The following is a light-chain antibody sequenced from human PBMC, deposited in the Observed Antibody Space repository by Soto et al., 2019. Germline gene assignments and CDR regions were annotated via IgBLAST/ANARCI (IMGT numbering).Light chain of an antibody. V-gene: IGLV2-14*01. CDR1: SSDVGGYNY. CDR3: SSYTTSSTILYV. J-gene: IGLJ1*01. CDR2: AAS. Sequence: QSALTQPASVSGSPGQSITISCTGTSSDVGGYNYVSWYQQHPGKAPKLMIYAASNRPSGVSTRFSGSKSGNTASLAISGLEAEYEADYHCSSYTTSSTILYVFGTGTQLNVL.